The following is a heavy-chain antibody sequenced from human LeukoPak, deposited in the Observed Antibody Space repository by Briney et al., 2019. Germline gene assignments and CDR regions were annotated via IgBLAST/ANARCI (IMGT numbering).Heavy chain of an antibody. CDR3: ARDRGYSSSWRGSYNWFDP. J-gene: IGHJ5*02. D-gene: IGHD6-13*01. Sequence: SETLSLTCTVSGGSISSYYWSWIRQPAGKGLEWIGRIYTSGSTNYNPSLESRVTMSVDTSKNQFSLKLSSVTAADTAVYYCARDRGYSSSWRGSYNWFDPWGQGTLVTVSS. CDR2: IYTSGST. CDR1: GGSISSYY. V-gene: IGHV4-4*07.